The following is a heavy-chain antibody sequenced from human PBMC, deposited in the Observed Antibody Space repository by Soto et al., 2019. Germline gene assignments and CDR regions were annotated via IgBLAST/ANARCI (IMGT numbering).Heavy chain of an antibody. V-gene: IGHV3-30-3*01. CDR2: ISYDGSNK. D-gene: IGHD3-10*01. CDR1: GFTFSSYA. J-gene: IGHJ4*02. CDR3: ARDSGYYGSGSFDY. Sequence: QVQLVESGGGVVQPGRSLRLSCAASGFTFSSYAMHWVRQAPGKGLEWVAVISYDGSNKYYADSGKGRFTISRDNSKNTLYLQMNSLRAEDTAVYYCARDSGYYGSGSFDYWGQGTLVTVSS.